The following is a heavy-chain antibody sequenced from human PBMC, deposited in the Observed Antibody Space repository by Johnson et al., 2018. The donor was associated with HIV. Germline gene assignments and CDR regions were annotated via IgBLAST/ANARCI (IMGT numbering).Heavy chain of an antibody. V-gene: IGHV3-30*04. J-gene: IGHJ3*02. CDR3: ARDCILGAYRSSWSGARGQGAVAGWGAVDI. CDR1: GFAFSGYA. Sequence: VQLVESGGGVVQPGRSLRLSCAASGFAFSGYALHWVRQAPGKGLEWVALISYDGTKKYSAGSVKGRFTISRDNSKNTLYLQMNSLRAEDTAVYYCARDCILGAYRSSWSGARGQGAVAGWGAVDIWGQGTMVTVSS. CDR2: ISYDGTKK. D-gene: IGHD6-13*01.